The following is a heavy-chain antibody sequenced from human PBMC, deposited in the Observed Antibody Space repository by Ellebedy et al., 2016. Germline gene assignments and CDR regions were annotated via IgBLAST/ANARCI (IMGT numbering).Heavy chain of an antibody. D-gene: IGHD6-13*01. V-gene: IGHV3-23*01. CDR2: LGGSGFPT. CDR3: AKGIGPAGIFDY. CDR1: GFTFDTYA. Sequence: GESLKISCAASGFTFDTYAMSWVRQAPGKGLEWVSTLGGSGFPTYYADSVKGRFTISRDNSYNTLYLQMNSLTAEDTAVYYCAKGIGPAGIFDYWGQGTLVTVST. J-gene: IGHJ4*01.